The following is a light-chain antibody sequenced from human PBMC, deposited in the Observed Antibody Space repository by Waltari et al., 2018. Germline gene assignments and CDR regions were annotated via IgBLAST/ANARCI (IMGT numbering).Light chain of an antibody. Sequence: DIQMTQSPPSLSASLGDRVTITCRASENINNYLHWYQQKPGKAPKLLTYKDSILHGGVPSRFSGSGSGTEYTLTISSLQSDDVATYYCQRGYGVPLTFGGGT. CDR2: KDS. J-gene: IGKJ4*01. CDR3: QRGYGVPLT. CDR1: ENINNY. V-gene: IGKV1-39*02.